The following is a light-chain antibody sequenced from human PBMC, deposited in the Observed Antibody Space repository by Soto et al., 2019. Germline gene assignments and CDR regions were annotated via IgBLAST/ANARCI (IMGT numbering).Light chain of an antibody. Sequence: QSALTQPASVSGSPGQSITISCTGTSSXVGGYNYVSWYQQHPGKAPKLMIYEVNNRPSGVSNRFSGSKSGNTASLTISGLQAEDEADYYCSSYTSSSTLVVFGGGTKVTVL. J-gene: IGLJ2*01. V-gene: IGLV2-14*01. CDR1: SSXVGGYNY. CDR3: SSYTSSSTLVV. CDR2: EVN.